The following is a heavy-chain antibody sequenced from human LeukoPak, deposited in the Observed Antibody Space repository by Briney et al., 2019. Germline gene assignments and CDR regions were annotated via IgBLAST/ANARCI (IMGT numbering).Heavy chain of an antibody. D-gene: IGHD3-10*01. CDR1: GFTLSSYW. CDR2: ISSDASIT. V-gene: IGHV3-74*01. Sequence: GGSLRLSCAASGFTLSSYWMLWVRQAPGKGPVWVSRISSDASITNYADSVKGRFTISRDNAKNTLYLQMNSLRVEDTAVYHCARAYGSGYVYWGQGTLVTVSS. CDR3: ARAYGSGYVY. J-gene: IGHJ4*02.